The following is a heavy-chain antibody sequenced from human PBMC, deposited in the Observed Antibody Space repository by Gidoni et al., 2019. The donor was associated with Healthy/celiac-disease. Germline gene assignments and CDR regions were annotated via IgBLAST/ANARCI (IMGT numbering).Heavy chain of an antibody. V-gene: IGHV5-51*03. CDR2: NYPGDSDT. CDR3: ARRSGAVMDV. Sequence: EVQLVQSGAEDKKPGESRKISCKGSGYSSTSYRIGWVRQMPGKGLEWMEINYPGDSDTRYSPTVQGQVTISADKNISTAYLQWSSLKASDAAMYYCARRSGAVMDVWGQGTTVTVSS. D-gene: IGHD3-3*01. CDR1: GYSSTSYR. J-gene: IGHJ6*02.